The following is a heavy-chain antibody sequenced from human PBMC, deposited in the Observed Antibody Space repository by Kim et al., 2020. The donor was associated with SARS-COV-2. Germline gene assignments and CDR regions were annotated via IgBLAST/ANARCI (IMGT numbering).Heavy chain of an antibody. CDR3: AKDSIIAARPPEFDY. Sequence: GGSLRLSCAASGFTFSSYAMSWVRQPPGKGLEWVSAISGSGGSTYYADSVKGRFTISRDNSKNTLYLQMNSLRAEDTAVYYCAKDSIIAARPPEFDYWGQGTLVTVSS. CDR1: GFTFSSYA. D-gene: IGHD6-6*01. CDR2: ISGSGGST. V-gene: IGHV3-23*01. J-gene: IGHJ4*02.